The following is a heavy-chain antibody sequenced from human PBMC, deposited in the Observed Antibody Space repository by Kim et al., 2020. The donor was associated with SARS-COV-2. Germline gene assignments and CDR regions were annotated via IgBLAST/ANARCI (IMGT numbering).Heavy chain of an antibody. CDR3: AGNIAAAGLGY. J-gene: IGHJ4*02. Sequence: KYYADSVKGRFTISRDNSKNTLYLQMNSLRAEDTAVYYCAGNIAAAGLGYWGQGTLVTVSS. CDR2: K. D-gene: IGHD6-13*01. V-gene: IGHV3-30*01.